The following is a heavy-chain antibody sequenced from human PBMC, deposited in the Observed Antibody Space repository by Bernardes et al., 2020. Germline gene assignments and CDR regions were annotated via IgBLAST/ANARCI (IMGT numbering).Heavy chain of an antibody. Sequence: GGFLRLSCAAPGFTFSSYGMHWVRQAPGKGPEGGAVIWYDGSKKYYADSVKGRFTISRDNSKNTLYLQMNSLRAEDTAVYYCARDGAPSSYCGGDCYYFDYWGQGTLVTVSS. V-gene: IGHV3-33*08. CDR1: GFTFSSYG. CDR3: ARDGAPSSYCGGDCYYFDY. CDR2: IWYDGSKK. J-gene: IGHJ4*02. D-gene: IGHD2-21*02.